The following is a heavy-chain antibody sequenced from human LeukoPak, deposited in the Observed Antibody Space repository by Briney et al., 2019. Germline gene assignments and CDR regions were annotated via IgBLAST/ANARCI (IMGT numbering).Heavy chain of an antibody. CDR2: IWYYGTNR. Sequence: GGSLRLSCAASGFTLSSYGIHWVRQAPGKGLEWVAVIWYYGTNRYYVDSVKGRFSISRDNSKNTLYLQMNSLRAEDTAVYYCARDRTGYSSSWYWFDPWGQGTLVTVSS. CDR1: GFTLSSYG. D-gene: IGHD6-13*01. V-gene: IGHV3-33*01. J-gene: IGHJ5*02. CDR3: ARDRTGYSSSWYWFDP.